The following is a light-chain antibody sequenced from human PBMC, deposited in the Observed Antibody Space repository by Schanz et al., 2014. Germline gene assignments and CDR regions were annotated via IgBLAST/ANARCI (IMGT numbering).Light chain of an antibody. CDR3: HSYDSLSGAV. Sequence: QSVLTQPPSVSGAPGQRVTISCTGSSSNIGAGYDIHWYQQLPGTAPKLLIYGNSNRPSGVPDRFSGSKSGTSASLAISGLRSEDEADYYCHSYDSLSGAVFGGGTKLTVL. CDR2: GNS. J-gene: IGLJ3*02. V-gene: IGLV1-40*01. CDR1: SSNIGAGYD.